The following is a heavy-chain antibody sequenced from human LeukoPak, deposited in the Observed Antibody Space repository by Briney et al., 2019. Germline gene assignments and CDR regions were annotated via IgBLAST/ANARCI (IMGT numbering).Heavy chain of an antibody. CDR3: ARDRPLHSGYDFSDY. CDR2: MNPNSGNT. J-gene: IGHJ4*02. V-gene: IGHV1-8*01. D-gene: IGHD5-12*01. Sequence: ASVKVSCKASGYTFSSYDMNWVRQATGQGLEWMGWMNPNSGNTGYAQKFQGRVTMTRNTSTSTAYMELSSLRSEDTAVYYCARDRPLHSGYDFSDYWGQGTLVTVSS. CDR1: GYTFSSYD.